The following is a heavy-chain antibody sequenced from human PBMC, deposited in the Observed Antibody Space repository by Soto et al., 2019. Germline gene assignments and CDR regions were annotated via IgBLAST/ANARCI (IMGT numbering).Heavy chain of an antibody. Sequence: ASVKVSCKASGYTFTSYDINWVRQATGQGLGWMGWMNPNSGNTVYAQKFQDRVTMTRNTSISTAYMELSSLRSEDTAVYYCARERNMYGMDVWGQGTTVTVSS. J-gene: IGHJ6*02. CDR1: GYTFTSYD. CDR3: ARERNMYGMDV. V-gene: IGHV1-8*01. D-gene: IGHD1-1*01. CDR2: MNPNSGNT.